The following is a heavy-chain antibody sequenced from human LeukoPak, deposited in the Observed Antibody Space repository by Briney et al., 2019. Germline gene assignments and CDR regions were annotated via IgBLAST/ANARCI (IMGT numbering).Heavy chain of an antibody. Sequence: GGSLRLSCAASGFTFSSYWMSWVRQAPGKGLEWVAHIKHDGSEKYYVDSVKGRFTISRDNAKNSLYLQMNSLRAEDTAVYYCARDEYDYVWGSYTRVYYFDYWGQGTLVTVSS. CDR1: GFTFSSYW. CDR3: ARDEYDYVWGSYTRVYYFDY. CDR2: IKHDGSEK. V-gene: IGHV3-7*01. D-gene: IGHD3-16*01. J-gene: IGHJ4*02.